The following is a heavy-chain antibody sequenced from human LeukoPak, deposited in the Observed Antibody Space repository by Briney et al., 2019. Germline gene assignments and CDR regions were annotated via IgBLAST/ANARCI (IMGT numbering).Heavy chain of an antibody. V-gene: IGHV3-7*01. CDR1: GFSAGGYW. D-gene: IGHD2-2*01. J-gene: IGHJ4*02. Sequence: GGSLRLACAASGFSAGGYWMSWVRQAPGKGLEWVAIIKYDGSAKRYVDSVKGRFTISRDNVQNSLYLELNSLRSDDTAVYYCVRVQQSVVHFYFDSWGQGTLVTVSS. CDR3: VRVQQSVVHFYFDS. CDR2: IKYDGSAK.